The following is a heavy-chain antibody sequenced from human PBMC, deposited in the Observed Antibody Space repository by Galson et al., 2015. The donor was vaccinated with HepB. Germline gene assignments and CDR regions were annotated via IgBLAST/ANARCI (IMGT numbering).Heavy chain of an antibody. V-gene: IGHV3-11*06. CDR1: GFSFSDYY. D-gene: IGHD1-26*01. J-gene: IGHJ3*02. Sequence: SLRLSCAASGFSFSDYYMSWIRQAPGKGLEWVSYISSSSSYTNYADSVKGRFTISRDNAKKTLYLQMNSLRAEDTAVYYCARDRVVGAPRTGRAFDIWGQGTMVTVSS. CDR3: ARDRVVGAPRTGRAFDI. CDR2: ISSSSSYT.